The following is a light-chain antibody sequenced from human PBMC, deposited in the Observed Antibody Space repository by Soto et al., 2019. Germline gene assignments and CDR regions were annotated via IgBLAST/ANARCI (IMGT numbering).Light chain of an antibody. CDR2: DAS. CDR1: QTIDNT. V-gene: IGKV3-15*01. Sequence: IVVTLSPSTLSLSPGERATLSCRASQTIDNTLAWYQRKPGQAPRLLIYDASTRATGVPARFSGSGSGTDFTLTISSLQSEDFAVYYCQHYNYWPYTFGQGTKVDIK. J-gene: IGKJ2*01. CDR3: QHYNYWPYT.